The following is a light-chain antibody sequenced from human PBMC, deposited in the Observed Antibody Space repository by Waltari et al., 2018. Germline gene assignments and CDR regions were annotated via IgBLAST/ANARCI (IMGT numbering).Light chain of an antibody. CDR1: SSDVGRYNY. CDR3: ASYNPGSTLV. CDR2: DLT. J-gene: IGLJ3*02. Sequence: QSALTQPASVSGSPGQSITISCTGSSSDVGRYNYVSWYQQFPDRAPKLIIYDLTNRPSGVSNRFSGSKSANTASLTISGLQPEDEAGYYCASYNPGSTLVFGGGTKLTVL. V-gene: IGLV2-14*01.